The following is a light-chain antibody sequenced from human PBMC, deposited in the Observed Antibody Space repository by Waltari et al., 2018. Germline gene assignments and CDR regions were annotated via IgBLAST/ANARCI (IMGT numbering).Light chain of an antibody. CDR3: CSYAGVTTFYV. CDR2: EVN. J-gene: IGLJ1*01. Sequence: QSALHQPASVSGSPGQSITISCPGTSNDVGSYNLVSWYQQRPGKAPKFIIYEVNRRPSGLSSRFSGSKSGNTASLTISGLQAEDEADYFCCSYAGVTTFYVFGTGTRVTVL. CDR1: SNDVGSYNL. V-gene: IGLV2-23*02.